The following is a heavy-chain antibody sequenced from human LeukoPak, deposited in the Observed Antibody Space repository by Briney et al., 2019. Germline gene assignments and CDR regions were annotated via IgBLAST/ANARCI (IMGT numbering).Heavy chain of an antibody. CDR3: ARRAGAYSHPYDY. Sequence: GGSLRLSCTVSGFTVSSNSMSWVRQAPGKGLEWVSFIYSDNTHYSDSVKGRFTISRDNSKNTLYLQMNSLRAENTAVYYCARRAGAYSHPYDYWGQGTLVTVSS. D-gene: IGHD4/OR15-4a*01. CDR1: GFTVSSNS. V-gene: IGHV3-53*01. CDR2: IYSDNT. J-gene: IGHJ4*02.